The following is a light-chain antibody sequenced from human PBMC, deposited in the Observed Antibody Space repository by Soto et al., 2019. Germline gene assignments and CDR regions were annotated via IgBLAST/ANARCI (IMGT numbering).Light chain of an antibody. CDR3: CSFAGNYILV. J-gene: IGLJ2*01. V-gene: IGLV2-11*01. CDR2: DVT. CDR1: SSDVGGYDY. Sequence: QSALTQPRSVSGSPGQPVTISCTGTSSDVGGYDYVSWYQQHPGKAPKLIIYDVTKRPSGVPDRFSGSKSGNTASLTISGLQAEDEADYYCCSFAGNYILVFGGGTKVTVL.